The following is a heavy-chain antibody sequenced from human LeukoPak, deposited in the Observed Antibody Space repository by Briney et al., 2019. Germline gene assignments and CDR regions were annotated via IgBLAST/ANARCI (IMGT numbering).Heavy chain of an antibody. CDR3: ARLRGGGTSVDS. Sequence: SETLSLTCAVSGYSISSAYYWGWIRQPPGKGLEWIGSIYHSGSTYYNPSLKSRVTISVDTSKNQFPLKLNSVTAADTGVYSCARLRGGGTSVDSWGRGTLVAVSS. CDR1: GYSISSAYY. J-gene: IGHJ4*02. CDR2: IYHSGST. V-gene: IGHV4-38-2*01. D-gene: IGHD3-10*01.